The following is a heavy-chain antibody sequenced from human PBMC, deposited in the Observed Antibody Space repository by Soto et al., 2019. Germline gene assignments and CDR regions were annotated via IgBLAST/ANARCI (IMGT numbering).Heavy chain of an antibody. CDR1: GFTFSSYA. CDR3: ARDRDGYNYLDGMDV. J-gene: IGHJ6*02. CDR2: ISYDGSNK. D-gene: IGHD5-12*01. Sequence: GVSLRLSCAASGFTFSSYAMHWVRQAPGKGLEWVAVISYDGSNKYYADSVKGRFTISRDNSKNTLYLQMNSLRAEDTAVYYCARDRDGYNYLDGMDVWGQGTTVTVSS. V-gene: IGHV3-30-3*01.